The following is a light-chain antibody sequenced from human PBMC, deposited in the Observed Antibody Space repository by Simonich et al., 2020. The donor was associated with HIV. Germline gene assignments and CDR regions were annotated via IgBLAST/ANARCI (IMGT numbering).Light chain of an antibody. Sequence: DIVMTKSPLSLPVTPGEPASISCWSSQSLLHSNGYNYLDWYLQKPGQSPQLLIYLGSNRASGVPDRFSGSGSGTDFTLKISRVEAEDVGVYYCMQALQTPLFTFGPGTKVDIK. CDR2: LGS. J-gene: IGKJ3*01. CDR1: QSLLHSNGYNY. CDR3: MQALQTPLFT. V-gene: IGKV2-28*01.